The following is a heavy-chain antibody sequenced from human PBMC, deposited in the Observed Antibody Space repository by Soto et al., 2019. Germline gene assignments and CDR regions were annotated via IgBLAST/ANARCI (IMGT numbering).Heavy chain of an antibody. V-gene: IGHV3-23*01. Sequence: GGSLRLSCAPSGFTFSSYAMNWVRQAPGRGLEWVSKISYDGDNTYCPHSAKGRFTISRDNSKNTLYLQMNSLRAEDAAVYYCAKGGIGWWDPWVQGTLVTVSS. CDR2: ISYDGDNT. J-gene: IGHJ5*02. CDR1: GFTFSSYA. CDR3: AKGGIGWWDP. D-gene: IGHD3-16*01.